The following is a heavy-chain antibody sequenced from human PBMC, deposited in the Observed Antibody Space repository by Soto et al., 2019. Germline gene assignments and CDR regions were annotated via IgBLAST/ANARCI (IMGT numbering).Heavy chain of an antibody. CDR1: GFTFSNAW. Sequence: PGGSLRLSCAASGFTFSNAWMSWVRQAPGKGLEWVGRIKSKTDGGTTDYAAPVKGRFTISRDDSKNTLYLQMNSLKTEDTAVYYCTTEAELTMVRGVIGYWGQGTLVTVS. V-gene: IGHV3-15*01. CDR3: TTEAELTMVRGVIGY. D-gene: IGHD3-10*01. J-gene: IGHJ4*02. CDR2: IKSKTDGGTT.